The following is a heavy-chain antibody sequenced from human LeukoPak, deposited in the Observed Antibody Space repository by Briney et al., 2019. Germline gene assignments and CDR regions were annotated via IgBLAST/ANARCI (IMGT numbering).Heavy chain of an antibody. V-gene: IGHV7-4-1*02. CDR3: ARESSHSSGWYYYYYYMDV. Sequence: ASVKVSCKASGYTFTGYYMHWVRQAPGQGLEWMGWINTNTGNPTYAQGFTGRFVFSLDTSVSTAYLQISSLKAEDTAVYYCARESSHSSGWYYYYYYMDVWGKGTTVTVSS. CDR2: INTNTGNP. J-gene: IGHJ6*03. CDR1: GYTFTGYY. D-gene: IGHD6-19*01.